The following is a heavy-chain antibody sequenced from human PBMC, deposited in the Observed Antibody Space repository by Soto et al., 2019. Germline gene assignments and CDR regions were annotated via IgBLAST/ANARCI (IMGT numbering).Heavy chain of an antibody. D-gene: IGHD3-16*01. CDR2: IYHSGIT. CDR1: GGSLSSNNW. J-gene: IGHJ4*02. V-gene: IGHV4-4*02. Sequence: QGQLQESGPGLVKPSGTLSLTCAVSGGSLSSNNWWSWVRQSPGKGLEWIGEIYHSGITNYNPSLRSRVTMAVDKSNNQCSLRVTSVTAADTAVYYCAKNPGQSYTPGWGKFWRPGTLVTVSS. CDR3: AKNPGQSYTPGWGKF.